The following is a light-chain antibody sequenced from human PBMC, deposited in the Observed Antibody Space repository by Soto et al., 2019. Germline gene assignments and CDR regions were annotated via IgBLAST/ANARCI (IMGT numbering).Light chain of an antibody. CDR1: QSVSSSF. CDR2: GVF. J-gene: IGKJ1*01. Sequence: ILLTQSPGTLSLSPVERATLSCSASQSVSSSFLTWYQQKPGQAPRLLIYGVFSRATGIPDRFSGSGSGTDFTLTISRLEPEDSAVYFCQQYGYSPRTFGQGSKVDIK. CDR3: QQYGYSPRT. V-gene: IGKV3-20*01.